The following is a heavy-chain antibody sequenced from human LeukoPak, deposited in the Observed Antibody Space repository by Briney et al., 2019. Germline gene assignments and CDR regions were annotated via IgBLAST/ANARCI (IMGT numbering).Heavy chain of an antibody. Sequence: SETLSLTWAVYGGSFSGYYWSWIRQPPGKGLEWIGEINHSGSTNYNPSLKSRVTISVDTSKNQFSLKLSSVTAADTAVYYCARSGGLAGTNAFDIWGQGTMVTVPS. CDR2: INHSGST. CDR3: ARSGGLAGTNAFDI. V-gene: IGHV4-34*01. D-gene: IGHD1-7*01. J-gene: IGHJ3*02. CDR1: GGSFSGYY.